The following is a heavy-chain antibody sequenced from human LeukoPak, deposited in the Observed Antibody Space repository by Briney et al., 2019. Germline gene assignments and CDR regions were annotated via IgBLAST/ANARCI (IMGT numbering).Heavy chain of an antibody. CDR3: ARCYGSGRWALDI. CDR1: GYTFTNYG. D-gene: IGHD3-10*01. Sequence: ASVKVSCKTSGYTFTNYGISWVRQAPGQGLVWMGWISGYNGDTKYAQKVQGRVTMTTDKSTSTAYMELRSLRSDDTAVYYCARCYGSGRWALDIWGQGTMVTVSS. CDR2: ISGYNGDT. V-gene: IGHV1-18*01. J-gene: IGHJ3*02.